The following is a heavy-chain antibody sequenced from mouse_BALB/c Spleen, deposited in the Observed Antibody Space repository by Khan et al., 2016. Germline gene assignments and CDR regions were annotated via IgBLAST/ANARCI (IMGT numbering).Heavy chain of an antibody. Sequence: EVQLQASGPGLVKPSQSLSLTCTVTGYSITSDYAWNWIRQFPGNKLEWMGYISYSGTTTYNPSLTSRISITRDTSKNQFFLQLNSVTTEDTATYYCARWLDAMDYWGQGTSVTVSS. CDR3: ARWLDAMDY. CDR2: ISYSGTT. CDR1: GYSITSDYA. V-gene: IGHV3-2*02. J-gene: IGHJ4*01. D-gene: IGHD2-2*01.